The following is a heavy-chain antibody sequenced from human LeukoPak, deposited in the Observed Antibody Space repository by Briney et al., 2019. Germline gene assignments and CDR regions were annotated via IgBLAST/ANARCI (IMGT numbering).Heavy chain of an antibody. CDR3: AGDWGVSARPGYMDV. Sequence: SETLSLTCTVSGGSITNYYWSCMRQPPGKGLEWSGYIYYRGGTKYNPPLKSRVTISVDTSKNQFSLRLSSVTAADTAVYYCAGDWGVSARPGYMDVWGKGTTVTVSS. CDR2: IYYRGGT. D-gene: IGHD6-6*01. V-gene: IGHV4-59*01. J-gene: IGHJ6*03. CDR1: GGSITNYY.